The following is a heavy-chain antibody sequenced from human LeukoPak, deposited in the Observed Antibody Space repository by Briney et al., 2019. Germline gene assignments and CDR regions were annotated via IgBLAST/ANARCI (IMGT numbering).Heavy chain of an antibody. V-gene: IGHV4-39*07. CDR2: IHYRGTT. D-gene: IGHD3-9*01. J-gene: IGHJ4*02. CDR3: ARRTTYFGWLPSESPSCFDY. CDR1: GDSITSRSYY. Sequence: SETLSLTCTVSGDSITSRSYYWGWIRQAPGKGLEWIASIHYRGTTYYKPSLKSLVNISVDTSKNQFSLRLTSVTAADTAVYYCARRTTYFGWLPSESPSCFDYWGQGTLVTVSS.